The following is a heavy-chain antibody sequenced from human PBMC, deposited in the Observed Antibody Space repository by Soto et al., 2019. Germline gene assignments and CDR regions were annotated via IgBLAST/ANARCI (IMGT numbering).Heavy chain of an antibody. J-gene: IGHJ4*02. Sequence: SETLSLTCAVSGGSISSSNWWSWVRQPPGKGLEWIGEIYHSGSANYNPSLKSRVTISVDKSKNQFSLKLSSVTAADTAVYYCASGIAARTPFDYWGQGTLVTVSS. D-gene: IGHD6-6*01. CDR1: GGSISSSNW. CDR2: IYHSGSA. CDR3: ASGIAARTPFDY. V-gene: IGHV4-4*02.